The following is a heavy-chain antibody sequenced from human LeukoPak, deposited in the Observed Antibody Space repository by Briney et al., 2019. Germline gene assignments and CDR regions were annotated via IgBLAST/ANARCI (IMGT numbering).Heavy chain of an antibody. Sequence: SATLSLTCAVSGGSISSSNWWSWVRQPPGKGLEWIGEIYHSGSTNYNPSLKSRVTISVDKSKNQFSLKLSSVTAADTAVYYCARFYGSGSYHFDYWGQGTLVTVSS. J-gene: IGHJ4*02. CDR3: ARFYGSGSYHFDY. V-gene: IGHV4-4*02. D-gene: IGHD3-10*01. CDR2: IYHSGST. CDR1: GGSISSSNW.